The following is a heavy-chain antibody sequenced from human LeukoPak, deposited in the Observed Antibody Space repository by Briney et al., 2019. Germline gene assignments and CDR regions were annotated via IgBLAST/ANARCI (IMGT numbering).Heavy chain of an antibody. CDR2: ISYDGSNK. CDR3: AKELWDSSGYYYFDY. J-gene: IGHJ4*02. CDR1: GFTFSSYG. V-gene: IGHV3-30*18. D-gene: IGHD3-22*01. Sequence: PGRSLRLSCAASGFTFSSYGMHWVRQAPGKGLEWVAVISYDGSNKYYADSVKGRFTISRDNSKNTLYLQMNSLRAEDTAVYYCAKELWDSSGYYYFDYWGQGTLVTVSS.